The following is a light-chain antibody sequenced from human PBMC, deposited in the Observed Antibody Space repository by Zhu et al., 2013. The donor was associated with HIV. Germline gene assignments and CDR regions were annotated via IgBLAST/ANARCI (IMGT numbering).Light chain of an antibody. J-gene: IGKJ1*01. Sequence: DIQMTQSPSFLSASVGDRVTITCRASQDISSALAWFQQNPGKAPKRLIYAASSLQSGVPSRFSGSGSGTEFTLTISSLQPEDFATYFCLQHHTFPWTFGQGTKVEIK. CDR2: AAS. V-gene: IGKV1-17*01. CDR1: QDISSA. CDR3: LQHHTFPWT.